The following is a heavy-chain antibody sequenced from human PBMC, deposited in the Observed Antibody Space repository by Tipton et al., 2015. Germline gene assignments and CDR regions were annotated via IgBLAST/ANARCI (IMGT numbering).Heavy chain of an antibody. V-gene: IGHV4-4*07. J-gene: IGHJ4*02. CDR2: IYTSGST. CDR1: GDSISNYY. Sequence: LRLSCTVSGDSISNYYWSWIRQPAGKGLEWIGRIYTSGSTKYNPSLKGRVTMSVDTSKNQFSLRLSSVTAADTAVYFCARGVEATGKWVYYFDYWGQGTLVTVSS. CDR3: ARGVEATGKWVYYFDY. D-gene: IGHD6-13*01.